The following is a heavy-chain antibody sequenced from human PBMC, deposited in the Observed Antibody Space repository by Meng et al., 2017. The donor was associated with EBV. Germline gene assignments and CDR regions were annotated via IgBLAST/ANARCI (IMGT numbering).Heavy chain of an antibody. CDR3: ASESGRGYTPDY. CDR2: FLPRLGAP. Sequence: QGQLGKDAGGVKKPVSSVKVSCKTSGGSFRYYAISWVRQAPGQGLEWLGGFLPRLGAPNYAQKFHGRVKITADESTSTHYMDLSSLRSEDTAIYYCASESGRGYTPDYWGQGTLVTVSS. D-gene: IGHD3-10*01. CDR1: GGSFRYYA. V-gene: IGHV1-69*01. J-gene: IGHJ4*02.